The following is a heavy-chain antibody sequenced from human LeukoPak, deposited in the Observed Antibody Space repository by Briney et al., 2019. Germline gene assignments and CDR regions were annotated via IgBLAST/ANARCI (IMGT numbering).Heavy chain of an antibody. CDR1: GGSISSSSYY. CDR3: ARGTPTVAAPFNWFDP. D-gene: IGHD6-13*01. J-gene: IGHJ5*02. V-gene: IGHV4-39*07. CDR2: IYYSGST. Sequence: PSETLSLTCTVSGGSISSSSYYWGWIRQPPGKGLEWIGSIYYSGSTYYNPSPKSRVTISVDTSKNQFSLKLSSVTAADTAVYYCARGTPTVAAPFNWFDPWGQGTLVTVSS.